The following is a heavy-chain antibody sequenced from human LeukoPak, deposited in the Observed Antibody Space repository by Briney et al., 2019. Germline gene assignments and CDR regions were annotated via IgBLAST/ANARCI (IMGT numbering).Heavy chain of an antibody. D-gene: IGHD2-15*01. J-gene: IGHJ4*02. CDR1: GYTFTGYY. V-gene: IGHV1-2*02. CDR3: ARTLRAAFDY. Sequence: AASVKVSCKASGYTFTGYYMHWVRQAPGQGLEWMGWINPNSGGTNYAQKFQGRVTMTRDTSISTAYMELRSLRSDDTAAYYCARTLRAAFDYWGQGTLVTVSS. CDR2: INPNSGGT.